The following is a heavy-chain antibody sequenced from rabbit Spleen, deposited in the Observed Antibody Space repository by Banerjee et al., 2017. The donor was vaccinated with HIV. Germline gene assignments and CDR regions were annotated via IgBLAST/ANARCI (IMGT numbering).Heavy chain of an antibody. D-gene: IGHD3-1*01. CDR2: INAYTGKP. CDR1: GFSFSNKDV. CDR3: ARDLASVVGWNFNL. Sequence: QEQLVESGGGLVQPEGSLTLTCKASGFSFSNKDVMCWVRQAPGKGLEWIACINAYTGKPVYASWAKGRFTISRTSSTTVTLQMTSLTAADTATYFCARDLASVVGWNFNLWGPGTLVTVS. V-gene: IGHV1S45*01. J-gene: IGHJ4*01.